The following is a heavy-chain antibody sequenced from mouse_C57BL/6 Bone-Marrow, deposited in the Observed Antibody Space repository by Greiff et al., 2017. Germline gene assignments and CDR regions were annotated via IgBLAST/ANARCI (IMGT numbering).Heavy chain of an antibody. J-gene: IGHJ3*01. D-gene: IGHD1-1*01. V-gene: IGHV1-9*01. CDR3: ARWGIGYGSSYGFAY. CDR1: GYTFPGSW. CDR2: ILPGSGST. Sequence: VPLQQSGAELMNPGASVKLSCKATGYTFPGSWIAWGKQRPGHGLGWIGEILPGSGSTTYNEKFKGKATLPADTSSNPAYMQLSSLTTADSAIYYCARWGIGYGSSYGFAYWGQGTLVTVSA.